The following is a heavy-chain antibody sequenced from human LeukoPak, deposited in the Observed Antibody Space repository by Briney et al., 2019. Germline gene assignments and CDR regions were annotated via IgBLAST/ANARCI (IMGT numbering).Heavy chain of an antibody. CDR3: AKRSYGSGSHDY. J-gene: IGHJ4*02. CDR1: GGSISSYY. V-gene: IGHV4-59*01. CDR2: IYYSGST. Sequence: SETLSLTCTVSGGSISSYYWSWIRQPPGKGLEWIGYIYYSGSTNYNPSLKSRVTISVDTSKNQFSLKLSSVTAAGTAVYYCAKRSYGSGSHDYWGQGTLVTVSS. D-gene: IGHD3-10*01.